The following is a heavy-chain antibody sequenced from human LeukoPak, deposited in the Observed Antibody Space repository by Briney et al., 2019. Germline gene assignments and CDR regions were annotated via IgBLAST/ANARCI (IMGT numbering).Heavy chain of an antibody. CDR1: RGSISSYY. Sequence: SETLSLTCTVSRGSISSYYWSWIRQPPGKGLEWIGYIYYSGSTNYNPSLKSRVTISVDTSKNQFSLKLSSVTAADTAVYYCARDGPPRYDSSGYYLGWFDPWGQGTLVTVSS. J-gene: IGHJ5*02. V-gene: IGHV4-59*01. CDR3: ARDGPPRYDSSGYYLGWFDP. CDR2: IYYSGST. D-gene: IGHD3-22*01.